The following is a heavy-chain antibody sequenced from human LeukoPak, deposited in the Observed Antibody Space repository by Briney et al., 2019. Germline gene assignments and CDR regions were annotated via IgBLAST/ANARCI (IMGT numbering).Heavy chain of an antibody. CDR3: TRGQEGNYYYFGMDV. J-gene: IGHJ6*02. CDR1: GFLFSDFA. CDR2: IRSKDYGGTT. V-gene: IGHV3-49*03. Sequence: GGSLRLSCTASGFLFSDFAINWFRQAPGQGLEWVGFIRSKDYGGTTEYAASVKGRFTISRDESKSIAYLQMNSLKTEDTAVYYCTRGQEGNYYYFGMDVWGHGTTVTASS.